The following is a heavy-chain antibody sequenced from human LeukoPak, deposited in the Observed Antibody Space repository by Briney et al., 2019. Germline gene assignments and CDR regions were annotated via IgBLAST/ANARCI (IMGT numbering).Heavy chain of an antibody. CDR1: GFTFNDHW. Sequence: GGSLRLSCAASGFTFNDHWMTWVRQAPGKWLEWVATINPDGSEEFHVASVVGRFTISRDNAKKSLFLQMNSLRVEDTAVYYCTRPQNRVFHYWGQGTLVTVSS. J-gene: IGHJ4*02. V-gene: IGHV3-7*03. CDR2: INPDGSEE. CDR3: TRPQNRVFHY. D-gene: IGHD1-14*01.